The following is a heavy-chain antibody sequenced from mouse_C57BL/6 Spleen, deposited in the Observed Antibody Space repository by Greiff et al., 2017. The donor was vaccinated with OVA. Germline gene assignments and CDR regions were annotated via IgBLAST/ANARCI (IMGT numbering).Heavy chain of an antibody. V-gene: IGHV1-26*01. D-gene: IGHD2-12*01. CDR2: INPNNGGT. CDR3: ARNENDGRAMDY. J-gene: IGHJ4*01. Sequence: EVQLQQSGPELVKPGASVKISCKASGYTFTDYYMNWVKQSHGKSLEWIGDINPNNGGTSYNQKFKGKATLTVDKSSSTAYMELRSLTSEDSAVYYCARNENDGRAMDYWGQRTSVTVSS. CDR1: GYTFTDYY.